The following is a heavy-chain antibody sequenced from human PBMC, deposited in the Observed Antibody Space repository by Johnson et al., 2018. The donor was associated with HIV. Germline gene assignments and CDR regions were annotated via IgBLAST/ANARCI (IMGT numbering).Heavy chain of an antibody. CDR1: GFIFSDYY. CDR2: ISSSGKST. CDR3: ARGGAYCGAFDI. J-gene: IGHJ3*02. Sequence: QVQLVESGGGLVKPGGSLRLSCAASGFIFSDYYMSWIRQAPGKGLEWVSYISSSGKSTNYADSVKGRFTISRDNAKNSLYLQMNSLGAEDTAVYYCARGGAYCGAFDIWGQGTMVTVSS. D-gene: IGHD2-21*01. V-gene: IGHV3-11*04.